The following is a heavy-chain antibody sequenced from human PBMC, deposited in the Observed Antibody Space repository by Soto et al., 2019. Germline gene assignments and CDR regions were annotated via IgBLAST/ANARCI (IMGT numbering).Heavy chain of an antibody. CDR3: AREQLELRNYYYGMDV. Sequence: ASETLSLTCTVSGGSISSYYWSWIRQPAGKGLEWIGRIYTSGSTNYNPSLKSRVTMSVDTSKNQFSLKLSSVTAADTAVYYCAREQLELRNYYYGMDVWGQGTTVTVSS. CDR1: GGSISSYY. V-gene: IGHV4-4*07. CDR2: IYTSGST. J-gene: IGHJ6*02. D-gene: IGHD1-7*01.